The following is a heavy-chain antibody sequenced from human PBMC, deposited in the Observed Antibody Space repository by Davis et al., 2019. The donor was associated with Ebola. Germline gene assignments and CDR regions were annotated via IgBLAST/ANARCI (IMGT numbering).Heavy chain of an antibody. V-gene: IGHV1-2*02. Sequence: ASVKVSCKASGGTFSSYAISWVRQAPGQGLEWMGWINPNSGGTNYAQKFQGRVTMTRDTSISTAYMELSRLRSDDTAVYYCARDLQLWLRTPGYWGQGTLVTVSS. CDR3: ARDLQLWLRTPGY. D-gene: IGHD5-18*01. J-gene: IGHJ4*02. CDR1: GGTFSSYA. CDR2: INPNSGGT.